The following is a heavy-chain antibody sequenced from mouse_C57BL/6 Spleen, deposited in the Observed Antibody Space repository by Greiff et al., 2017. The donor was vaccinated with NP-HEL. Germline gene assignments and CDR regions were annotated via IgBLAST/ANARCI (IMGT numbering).Heavy chain of an antibody. Sequence: EVKLVESGGDLVKPGGSLKLSCAASGFTFSSYGMSWVRQTPDKRLEWVATISSGGSYTYYPDSVKGRFTISRDNAKNTLYLQMSSLKSEDTAMYYGARQTTVADFDVWGTGTTVTVSS. CDR3: ARQTTVADFDV. CDR1: GFTFSSYG. V-gene: IGHV5-6*01. D-gene: IGHD1-1*01. CDR2: ISSGGSYT. J-gene: IGHJ1*03.